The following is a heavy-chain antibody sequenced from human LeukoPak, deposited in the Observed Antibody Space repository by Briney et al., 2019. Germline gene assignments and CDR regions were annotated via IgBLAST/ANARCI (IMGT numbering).Heavy chain of an antibody. J-gene: IGHJ4*02. CDR3: AKVPSMVRGVIIGY. D-gene: IGHD3-10*01. V-gene: IGHV3-23*01. CDR1: GFTFSSYA. Sequence: GGSLRLSCAASGFTFSSYAMSWVRQAPGKGLEWVSAISGSGGSTYYADSVKGRFTISRDNSKNTLYLQMNSLRAEDTAVYYCAKVPSMVRGVIIGYWGQGTLVTVPS. CDR2: ISGSGGST.